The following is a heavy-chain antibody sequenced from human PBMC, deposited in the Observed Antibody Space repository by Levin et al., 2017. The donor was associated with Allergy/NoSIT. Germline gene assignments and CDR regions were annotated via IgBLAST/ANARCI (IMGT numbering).Heavy chain of an antibody. CDR3: ARGPLDIVVVVASPYFDY. J-gene: IGHJ4*02. CDR1: GGSISSSSYY. CDR2: IYYSGST. D-gene: IGHD2-15*01. Sequence: SETLSLTCTVSGGSISSSSYYWGWIRQPPGKGLEWIGSIYYSGSTYYNPSLKSRVTISVDTSKNQFSLKLSSVTAADTAVYYCARGPLDIVVVVASPYFDYWGQGTLVTVSS. V-gene: IGHV4-39*01.